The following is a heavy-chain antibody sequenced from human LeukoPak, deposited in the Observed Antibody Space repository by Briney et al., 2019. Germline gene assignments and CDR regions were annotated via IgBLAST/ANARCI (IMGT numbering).Heavy chain of an antibody. J-gene: IGHJ4*02. CDR2: INPNSGGT. CDR1: GYTFTGYY. D-gene: IGHD5-12*01. CDR3: AREMATVFGY. Sequence: ASVKVSCKASGYTFTGYYMHWVRQAPGQGLEWMGWINPNSGGTNYAQKFQGRVTMTRDTSISTAYMELSGLRSDDTAVYYCAREMATVFGYWGQGTLVTVSS. V-gene: IGHV1-2*02.